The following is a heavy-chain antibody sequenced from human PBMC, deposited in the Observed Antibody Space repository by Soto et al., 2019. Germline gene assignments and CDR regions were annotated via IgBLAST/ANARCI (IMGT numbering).Heavy chain of an antibody. CDR2: ISGSGGST. D-gene: IGHD5-12*01. J-gene: IGHJ4*02. Sequence: GGSLRLSCAASGFTFSSYAMSWVRQAPGKGLEWVSAISGSGGSTYYADSVKGRFTISRDNSKNTLYLQMNSLRAEDTAVYYCAKDRRGDIVATISLDYWGQGTLVTVSS. V-gene: IGHV3-23*01. CDR3: AKDRRGDIVATISLDY. CDR1: GFTFSSYA.